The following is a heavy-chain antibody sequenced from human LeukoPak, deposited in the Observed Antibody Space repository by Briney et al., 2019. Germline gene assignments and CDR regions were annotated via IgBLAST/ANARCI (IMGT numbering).Heavy chain of an antibody. V-gene: IGHV4-38-2*02. Sequence: SETLSLTCTVSGYSISNGYYWDWIRQPPGRGLEWIGNIYRSGSTSYNPSLKSRVTISVDTSKNQFSLKVNSVTAADTAVYYCARRHSSGWFYYWGQGTLVTVSS. D-gene: IGHD6-19*01. CDR1: GYSISNGYY. J-gene: IGHJ4*02. CDR2: IYRSGST. CDR3: ARRHSSGWFYY.